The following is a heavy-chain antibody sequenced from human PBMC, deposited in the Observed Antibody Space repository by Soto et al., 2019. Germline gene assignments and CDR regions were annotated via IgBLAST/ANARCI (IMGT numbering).Heavy chain of an antibody. D-gene: IGHD2-8*01. CDR2: MSYDGNNK. V-gene: IGHV3-30*18. CDR1: GFTFSSYG. CDR3: ANGFTSDGYCANGICYHFDY. Sequence: QVQLVESGGGVVQPGGSLTLSCAASGFTFSSYGMHSVRQAPGKGLEWVAVMSYDGNNKYYADSVKGRFTVSRDNSRTTPFLQMNRMRVEVTAMYYCANGFTSDGYCANGICYHFDYWGQGTPVTVSS. J-gene: IGHJ4*02.